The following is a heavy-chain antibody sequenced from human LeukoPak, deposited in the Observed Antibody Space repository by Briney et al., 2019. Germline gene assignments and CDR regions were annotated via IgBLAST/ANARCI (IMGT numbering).Heavy chain of an antibody. CDR2: VSDSGST. J-gene: IGHJ4*02. V-gene: IGHV4-34*01. D-gene: IGHD3-16*01. CDR3: ARGRIRDYIWGKNRSFFDL. CDR1: GGSFSGYN. Sequence: PSETLSLTCAVSGGSFSGYNCSWIRQTPGKGLGWIGEVSDSGSTNYSPSLKSRLTMSVDPSNSHFSLKLTSVTAADTAVYYCARGRIRDYIWGKNRSFFDLWGQGTLVTVSS.